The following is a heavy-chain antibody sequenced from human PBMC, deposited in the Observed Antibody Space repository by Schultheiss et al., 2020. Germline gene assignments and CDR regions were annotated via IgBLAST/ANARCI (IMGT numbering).Heavy chain of an antibody. CDR3: ARRSSGWYFNFDY. CDR2: IYTSGST. D-gene: IGHD6-19*01. CDR1: GGSISSGSYY. Sequence: SQTLSLTCTVSGGSISSGSYYWSWIRQPAGKGLEWIGRIYTSGSTNYNPSLKSRVTISVDTSKNQFSVKLTSVTAADTAVYYCARRSSGWYFNFDYWGQGTLVTVSS. V-gene: IGHV4-61*02. J-gene: IGHJ4*02.